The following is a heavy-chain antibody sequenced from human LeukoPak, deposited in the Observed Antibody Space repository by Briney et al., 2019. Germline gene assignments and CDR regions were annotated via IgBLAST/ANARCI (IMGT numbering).Heavy chain of an antibody. Sequence: PGGSLRLSCAASGFTFSSYSMNWVRQAPGKGLEWVSYISSSSSTIYYADSVKGRFTISRDNAKNSLYLQMNSLRAEDTAVYYCARDPSRKPRIVGATTPVCWGQGTLVTVSS. J-gene: IGHJ4*02. CDR1: GFTFSSYS. D-gene: IGHD1-26*01. CDR3: ARDPSRKPRIVGATTPVC. V-gene: IGHV3-48*04. CDR2: ISSSSSTI.